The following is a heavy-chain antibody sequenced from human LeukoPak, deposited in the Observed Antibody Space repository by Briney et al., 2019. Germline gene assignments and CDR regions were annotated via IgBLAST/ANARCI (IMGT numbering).Heavy chain of an antibody. CDR3: ARGGSSPRFDP. V-gene: IGHV3-74*01. Sequence: GGSLRLSCAASGFTFSSYWMRWVRQAPGKGLVWVSRINSDGSSTSYADSVKGRFTISRDNAKNTLYLQMNSLRAEDTAVYYCARGGSSPRFDPWGQGTLVTVSS. CDR2: INSDGSST. J-gene: IGHJ5*02. CDR1: GFTFSSYW. D-gene: IGHD6-6*01.